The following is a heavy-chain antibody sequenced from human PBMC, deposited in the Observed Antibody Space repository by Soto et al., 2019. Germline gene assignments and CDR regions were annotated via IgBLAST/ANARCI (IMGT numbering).Heavy chain of an antibody. D-gene: IGHD6-13*01. V-gene: IGHV3-21*01. CDR1: GFTFSSYS. CDR3: ARASSSSIDY. Sequence: GESLKISCAASGFTFSSYSMNWVRQAPGKGLEWVSSISSSSSYIYYADSVKGRFTISRDNAKNSLYLQMNSLRAEDTAVYYCARASSSSIDYWGQGTLVTVSS. CDR2: ISSSSSYI. J-gene: IGHJ4*02.